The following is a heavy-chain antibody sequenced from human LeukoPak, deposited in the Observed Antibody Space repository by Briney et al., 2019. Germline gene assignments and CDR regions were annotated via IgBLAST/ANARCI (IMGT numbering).Heavy chain of an antibody. CDR3: ARLPEWLGWFDP. Sequence: SETLSLTCTVSGGSISSSSYYWGWIRQPPGKGLEWIGSIYYSGSTYYNPSLKSRVTISVDTSKNQFSLKLSSVTAADTAVYYCARLPEWLGWFDPWGQGTLVTVSS. CDR2: IYYSGST. D-gene: IGHD5-12*01. V-gene: IGHV4-39*01. CDR1: GGSISSSSYY. J-gene: IGHJ5*02.